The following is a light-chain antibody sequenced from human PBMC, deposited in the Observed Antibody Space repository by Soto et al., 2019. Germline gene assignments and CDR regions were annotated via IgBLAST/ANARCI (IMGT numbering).Light chain of an antibody. Sequence: EIVLTQSPGTLSLSPGERATLFCMASQSVGTSYLAWYQQKPGQAPRLLIYAASRRATGIPDRFSGSGTGTDFTLAISRLEPEDFAVYYCQQYGSSPLITFGQGTRLEIK. CDR2: AAS. CDR1: QSVGTSY. V-gene: IGKV3-20*01. J-gene: IGKJ5*01. CDR3: QQYGSSPLIT.